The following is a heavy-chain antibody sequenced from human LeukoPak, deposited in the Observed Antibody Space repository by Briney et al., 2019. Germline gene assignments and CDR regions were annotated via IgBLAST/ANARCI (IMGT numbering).Heavy chain of an antibody. CDR3: ARRRDFDWSPHAFDI. D-gene: IGHD3-9*01. CDR1: GGSISSGGYY. V-gene: IGHV4-61*08. Sequence: SETLSLTCTVSGGSISSGGYYWSWIRQPPGKGLEWIGYIYYSGSTNYNPSLKSRVTISVDTSKNQFSLKLSSVTAADTAVYYCARRRDFDWSPHAFDIWGQGTMVTVSS. J-gene: IGHJ3*02. CDR2: IYYSGST.